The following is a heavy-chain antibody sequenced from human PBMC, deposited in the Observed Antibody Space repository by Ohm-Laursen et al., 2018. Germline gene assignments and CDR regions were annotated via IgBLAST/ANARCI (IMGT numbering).Heavy chain of an antibody. J-gene: IGHJ6*02. V-gene: IGHV3-30*18. D-gene: IGHD3-3*01. Sequence: RSLRLSCSASGFTFSSYGMHWVRQAPGKGLEWVAVISYDGSNKYYADSVKGRFTISRDNSKNTLYLQMNSLRAEDTAVYYCAKDEYYDFWSGYYRNYYYYGMDVWGQGTTVTVTS. CDR2: ISYDGSNK. CDR3: AKDEYYDFWSGYYRNYYYYGMDV. CDR1: GFTFSSYG.